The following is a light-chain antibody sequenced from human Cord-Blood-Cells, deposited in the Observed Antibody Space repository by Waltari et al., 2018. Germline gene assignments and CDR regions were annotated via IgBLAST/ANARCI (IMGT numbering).Light chain of an antibody. Sequence: QSALTQPASVSGSPGQSITISCTGTSSDVGGYNYVSWYQQHPGKAPKLMIYDVSKRPSGVSNRFSGSKSGNTASLTSSGLQAEDEADYYCSSYTSSSLVFGGGTKLTVL. CDR3: SSYTSSSLV. CDR1: SSDVGGYNY. V-gene: IGLV2-14*01. CDR2: DVS. J-gene: IGLJ2*01.